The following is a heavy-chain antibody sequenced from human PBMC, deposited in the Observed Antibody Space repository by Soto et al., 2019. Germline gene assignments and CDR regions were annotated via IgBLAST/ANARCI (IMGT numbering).Heavy chain of an antibody. CDR1: GFSVTNAW. Sequence: EVQLVASGGGLVKPGGSLRLSCAASGFSVTNAWMSWVRQAPGKGLELVGRIKNKADGGTTDYTAPVKGRFTISRDDSKNTLDLQMNSLRIEDTAVYYCTTNPVGYRYFDYWGQGTLVTVSS. D-gene: IGHD5-18*01. CDR3: TTNPVGYRYFDY. J-gene: IGHJ4*02. V-gene: IGHV3-15*01. CDR2: IKNKADGGTT.